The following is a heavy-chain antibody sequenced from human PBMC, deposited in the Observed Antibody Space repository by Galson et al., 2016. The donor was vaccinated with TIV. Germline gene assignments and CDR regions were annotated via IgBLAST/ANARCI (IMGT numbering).Heavy chain of an antibody. CDR3: AREFYDVLTGPINFYYGMDI. J-gene: IGHJ6*02. CDR2: ISHSGYA. Sequence: LEWIGEISHSGYARHNPSLESRVTLSIDTSKSQFSLQLSSVTAADTAVYYCAREFYDVLTGPINFYYGMDIWGQGTTVTVS. V-gene: IGHV4-34*01. D-gene: IGHD3-9*01.